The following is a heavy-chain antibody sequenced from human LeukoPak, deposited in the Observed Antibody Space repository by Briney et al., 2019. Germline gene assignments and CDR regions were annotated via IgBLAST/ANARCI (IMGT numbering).Heavy chain of an antibody. J-gene: IGHJ6*02. CDR3: ARNNGMDV. V-gene: IGHV3-7*03. Sequence: GGSLRLSCAASGFALSSHWMTWVRQVPRRGPEWVANVNRDGSETYYLDSVKGRFTISKDNAKNSLYLQMNSLRAEDTALYHCARNNGMDVWGQGTTVIVSS. CDR2: VNRDGSET. CDR1: GFALSSHW.